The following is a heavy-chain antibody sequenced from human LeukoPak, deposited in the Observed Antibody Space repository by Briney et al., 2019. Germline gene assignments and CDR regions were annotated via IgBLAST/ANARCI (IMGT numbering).Heavy chain of an antibody. CDR3: ARDLGVRGVIAFDY. Sequence: GGSLRLSCAASGFTFSSYSMYWVRQAPGKGLEWVSSISSSSSYIYYADSVKGRFTISRDNAKNSLYLQMNSLRAEDTAVYYCARDLGVRGVIAFDYWGQGTLVTVSS. J-gene: IGHJ4*02. D-gene: IGHD3-10*01. CDR1: GFTFSSYS. CDR2: ISSSSSYI. V-gene: IGHV3-21*01.